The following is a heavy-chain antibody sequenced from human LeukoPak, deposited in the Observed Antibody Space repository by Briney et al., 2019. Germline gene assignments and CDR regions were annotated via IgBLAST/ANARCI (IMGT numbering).Heavy chain of an antibody. V-gene: IGHV3-33*06. CDR3: AKATCSGASCFSNSRDAFDV. J-gene: IGHJ3*01. CDR1: GIIFSDFG. Sequence: GGSLRLSCAVSGIIFSDFGMHWVRQAPGKGLEWMAIIWYDGSNKYYADSVKGRFTISSDNSQNTMYLQMNSLRAEDSAVYYCAKATCSGASCFSNSRDAFDVWGQGTMVTVSS. D-gene: IGHD2-15*01. CDR2: IWYDGSNK.